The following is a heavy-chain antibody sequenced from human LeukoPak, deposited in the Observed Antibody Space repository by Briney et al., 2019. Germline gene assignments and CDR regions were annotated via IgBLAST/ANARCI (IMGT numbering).Heavy chain of an antibody. CDR2: ISSDGSIK. J-gene: IGHJ4*02. V-gene: IGHV3-30-3*01. Sequence: GGSLRLSCAASGFTFSTYAMHWVRQAPGKGLEWVAVISSDGSIKHYGDSVKGRFTTSRDNSKNTLYLQMNSLRGEDTAVYYCAKATYIVVVVAATLSYWGQGTLVTVSS. D-gene: IGHD2-15*01. CDR3: AKATYIVVVVAATLSY. CDR1: GFTFSTYA.